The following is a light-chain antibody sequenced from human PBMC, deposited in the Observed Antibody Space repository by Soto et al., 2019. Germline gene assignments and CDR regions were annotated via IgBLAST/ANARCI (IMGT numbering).Light chain of an antibody. V-gene: IGLV1-44*01. CDR3: ATWDDSLNGVV. Sequence: QSVLTQPPSASGTPGQGVTLSCSGGNSNIRRHAVTWYQKLPGTAPRLLTSSDNRRPSGVPDRFSGSKSGASASLAISGLQSEDEGDYFCATWDDSLNGVVFGGGTKLTVL. CDR2: SDN. CDR1: NSNIRRHA. J-gene: IGLJ2*01.